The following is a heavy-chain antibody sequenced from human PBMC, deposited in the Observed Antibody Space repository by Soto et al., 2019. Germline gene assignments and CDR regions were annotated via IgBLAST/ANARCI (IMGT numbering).Heavy chain of an antibody. CDR1: GYTFINYY. Sequence: ASVKVSCKSSGYTFINYYVHCVLQSGLQWLDWMGMINPSGGRTTYPQKFQGRVTMTRDTSTSTVYVELSSLRSDDTAVFYCAREKASTSLLTHYYYAMDVWGQGTTVTVSS. CDR3: AREKASTSLLTHYYYAMDV. J-gene: IGHJ6*02. CDR2: INPSGGRT. V-gene: IGHV1-46*01.